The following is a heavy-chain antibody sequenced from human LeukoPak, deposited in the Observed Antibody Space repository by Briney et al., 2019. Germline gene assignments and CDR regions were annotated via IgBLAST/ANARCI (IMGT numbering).Heavy chain of an antibody. J-gene: IGHJ6*02. Sequence: GESLQISCQGSGSSFTNYWIGWVRQMPGKGLEWMGIIYPGDSDTRYSPSFQGQVTISADKSIRTAYLQWSSLTASDTAIYYCARHDHYYAMDVWGQGTTVTVSS. CDR3: ARHDHYYAMDV. CDR2: IYPGDSDT. CDR1: GSSFTNYW. V-gene: IGHV5-51*01.